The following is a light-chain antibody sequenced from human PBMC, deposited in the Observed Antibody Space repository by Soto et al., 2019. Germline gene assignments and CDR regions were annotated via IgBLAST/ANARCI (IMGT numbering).Light chain of an antibody. CDR1: QSIRTY. CDR2: AAS. J-gene: IGKJ1*01. V-gene: IGKV1-39*01. Sequence: DIQMTQSPSSLSASVGDRVTITCRASQSIRTYLNWYQQKPGKAPKLLIYAASRLQSGVPSRFSGSGSGTDFTLSISSLQPEDFATYYCQQSYSTPWTFGQGTKVEIK. CDR3: QQSYSTPWT.